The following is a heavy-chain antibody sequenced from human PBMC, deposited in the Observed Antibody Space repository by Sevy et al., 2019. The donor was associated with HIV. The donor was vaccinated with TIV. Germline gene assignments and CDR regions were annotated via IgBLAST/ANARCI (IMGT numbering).Heavy chain of an antibody. CDR3: ARVGSDWELDY. V-gene: IGHV4-59*01. CDR2: IYYSGST. CDR1: GGSISSYY. Sequence: SETLSLTCTVSGGSISSYYWSWIRQPPGKGLEWIGYIYYSGSTNYNPSLKSRVTISVDTSENPFSLMLSSVTAADTAVYYCARVGSDWELDYWGQGTLLTVSS. D-gene: IGHD1-26*01. J-gene: IGHJ4*02.